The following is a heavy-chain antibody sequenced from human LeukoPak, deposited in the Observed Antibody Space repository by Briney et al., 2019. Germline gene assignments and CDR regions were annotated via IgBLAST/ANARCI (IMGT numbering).Heavy chain of an antibody. V-gene: IGHV4-39*01. CDR2: IYYSGNT. CDR1: GFTFSTYSMN. Sequence: GSLRLSCAASGFTFSTYSMNWVRQPPGKGLEWIGSIYYSGNTYYNASLKSRVTISEDTSKNQFSLKLSSVTAADTAVYYCARQLIALATMGNWFDPWGQGTLVTVSS. CDR3: ARQLIALATMGNWFDP. J-gene: IGHJ5*02. D-gene: IGHD5-12*01.